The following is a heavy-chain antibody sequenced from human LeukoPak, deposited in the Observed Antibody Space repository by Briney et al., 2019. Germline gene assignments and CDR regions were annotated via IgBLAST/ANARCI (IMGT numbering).Heavy chain of an antibody. CDR2: IYYTGST. Sequence: SETLSLTCTVSGGSIRNYYRIWIRQPPGKGLEWIGYIYYTGSTNCNPSLKSRVTISIDTSKNQFSLKLRSVTAADTAVYYCARHPGGENTQFDYWGQGTLVTVSS. CDR1: GGSIRNYY. V-gene: IGHV4-59*08. CDR3: ARHPGGENTQFDY. J-gene: IGHJ4*02. D-gene: IGHD3-16*01.